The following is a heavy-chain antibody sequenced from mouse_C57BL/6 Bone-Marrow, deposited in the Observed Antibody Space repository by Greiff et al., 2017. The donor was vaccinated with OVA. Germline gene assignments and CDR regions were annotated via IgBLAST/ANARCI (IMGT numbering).Heavy chain of an antibody. V-gene: IGHV6-3*01. D-gene: IGHD4-1*01. CDR3: KELDY. J-gene: IGHJ2*01. CDR1: GFTFSNYW. Sequence: EVKLVESGGGLVQPGGSMKLSCVASGFTFSNYWMNWVRQSPEQGLEWVAQIRLKSDNYATHYAVSVKGRFTISRDDSKSSVELQMNNLRAGDTGIYYCKELDYWGQGTTLTVSS. CDR2: IRLKSDNYAT.